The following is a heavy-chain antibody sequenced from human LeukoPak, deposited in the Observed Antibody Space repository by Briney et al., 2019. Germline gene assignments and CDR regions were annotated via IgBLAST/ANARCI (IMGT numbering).Heavy chain of an antibody. V-gene: IGHV3-20*04. CDR2: LNWNGGST. CDR1: GFTSEDNG. J-gene: IGHJ4*02. CDR3: ATHSYYYGSGSYPHYLDY. Sequence: GGSLRLSCAASGFTSEDNGMSWVRQAPGKGLEWVSGLNWNGGSTGYADSVKGRFTISRDNARNSLYLQMNSLRTEDTALYYCATHSYYYGSGSYPHYLDYWGQGTLVTVSA. D-gene: IGHD3-10*01.